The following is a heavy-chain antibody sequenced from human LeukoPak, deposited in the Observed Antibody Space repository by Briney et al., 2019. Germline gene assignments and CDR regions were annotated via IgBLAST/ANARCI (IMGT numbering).Heavy chain of an antibody. V-gene: IGHV1-2*04. D-gene: IGHD2-21*02. J-gene: IGHJ4*02. CDR2: INPSSGGT. CDR1: GYTFTGYY. CDR3: ARDYCGGDCYTFDY. Sequence: ASVNVSCKASGYTFTGYYMHWVRQAPGQGREWMGWINPSSGGTNYAQKFQGWVTMTRDTSISTAYMELSRLRSDDTAVYYCARDYCGGDCYTFDYWGQGTLVTVSS.